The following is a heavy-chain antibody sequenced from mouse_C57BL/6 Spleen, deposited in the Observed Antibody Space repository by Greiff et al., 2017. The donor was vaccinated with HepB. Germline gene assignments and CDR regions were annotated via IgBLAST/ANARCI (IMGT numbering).Heavy chain of an antibody. CDR1: GFSLTSYG. V-gene: IGHV2-2*01. D-gene: IGHD1-1*01. Sequence: VQRVESGPGLVQPSQSLSITCTVSGFSLTSYGVHWVRQSPGKGLEWLGVIWSGGSTDYNAAFISRLSISKDNSKSQVFFKMNSLQADDTAIYYCARNRNGSSSYYFDYWGQGTTLTVSS. CDR2: IWSGGST. CDR3: ARNRNGSSSYYFDY. J-gene: IGHJ2*01.